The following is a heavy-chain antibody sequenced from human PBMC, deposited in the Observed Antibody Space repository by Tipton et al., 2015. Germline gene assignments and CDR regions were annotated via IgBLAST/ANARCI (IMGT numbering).Heavy chain of an antibody. CDR1: GGIFSNYA. D-gene: IGHD3-9*01. V-gene: IGHV1-69*01. CDR3: ARALNYDILTGYSFDY. Sequence: QSGAEVKKPGSSVKVSCKGSGGIFSNYAISWVRQAPGQGLEWMGGIIPIFGTAKYAQKLQGRVTITADESTSTAYMELNSLRSEDTAVYYCARALNYDILTGYSFDYWGQGTLVTVSS. CDR2: IIPIFGTA. J-gene: IGHJ4*02.